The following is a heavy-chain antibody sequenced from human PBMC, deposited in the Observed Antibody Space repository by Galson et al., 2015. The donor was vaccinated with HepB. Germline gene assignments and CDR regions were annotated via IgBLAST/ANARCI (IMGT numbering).Heavy chain of an antibody. J-gene: IGHJ4*02. D-gene: IGHD3-10*01. CDR1: GYTFASYC. CDR2: ISGFNGNT. Sequence: SVKVSCKASGYTFASYCISWVRQAPGQGLEWMGWISGFNGNTDYAQRVLGRVTMTIDTSTTTAYMELRSLRSADTAVYYCARDGAYYGSGTPLDFPGQGTLVTVSS. CDR3: ARDGAYYGSGTPLDF. V-gene: IGHV1-18*01.